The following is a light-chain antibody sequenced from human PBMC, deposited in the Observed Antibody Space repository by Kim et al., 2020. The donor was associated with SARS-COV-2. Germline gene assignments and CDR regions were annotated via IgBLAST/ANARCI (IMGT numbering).Light chain of an antibody. CDR3: QTWGTGIRV. Sequence: QPVLTQSPSASASLGASVKLTCTLGSGHSGYAIAWHQQQPEKGPRYLMKLNSDGSHSKGDGIPDRFSGSSSGAERYLTISSLQSEDEADYYCQTWGTGIRVFGGGTQLTVL. CDR2: LNSDGSH. CDR1: SGHSGYA. V-gene: IGLV4-69*01. J-gene: IGLJ3*02.